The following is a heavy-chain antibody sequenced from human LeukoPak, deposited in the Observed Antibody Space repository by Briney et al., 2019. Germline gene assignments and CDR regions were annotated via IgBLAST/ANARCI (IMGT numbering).Heavy chain of an antibody. CDR1: GGXISNGGDY. CDR3: AKAYDSSGYYYYYYFDN. CDR2: INYSGSS. J-gene: IGHJ4*02. D-gene: IGHD3-22*01. Sequence: SETLSLTCTVSGGXISNGGDYWSWFRQHPGKGLEWIGYINYSGSSHYNPSLKSPVIISVATSNNQFSLKLTSVTAADTAVYYCAKAYDSSGYYYYYYFDNWGQGTLVTVSS. V-gene: IGHV4-31*01.